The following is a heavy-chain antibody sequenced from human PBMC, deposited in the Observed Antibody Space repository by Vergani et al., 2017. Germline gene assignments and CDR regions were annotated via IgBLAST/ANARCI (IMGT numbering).Heavy chain of an antibody. Sequence: QVQLQQWGAGLLKPSETLSLTCAVYGGSFSGYYWSWIRQPPGKGLEWIGEINHSGSTNYNPSLKSRVTISVDTSKNQFSLKLSSVTAADTAVYYCAGLVGSHLKVVPAIPTWGMDVWGQGTTVTVSS. CDR3: AGLVGSHLKVVPAIPTWGMDV. J-gene: IGHJ6*02. CDR1: GGSFSGYY. V-gene: IGHV4-34*01. D-gene: IGHD2-21*02. CDR2: INHSGST.